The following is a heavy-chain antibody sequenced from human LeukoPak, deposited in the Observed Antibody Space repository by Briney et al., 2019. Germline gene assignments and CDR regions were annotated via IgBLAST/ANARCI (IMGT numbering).Heavy chain of an antibody. D-gene: IGHD3-3*01. CDR3: ARKAHDFSFMT. Sequence: SETLSLTCTVSGGSISSSSYYWGWIRQPPGKGLEWIGSIYYSGSTYYNPSLKSRVTISVDTSKNQFSLKLSSVTAAGTAVYYCARKAHDFSFMTWGQGTLVTVSS. J-gene: IGHJ5*02. CDR1: GGSISSSSYY. V-gene: IGHV4-39*07. CDR2: IYYSGST.